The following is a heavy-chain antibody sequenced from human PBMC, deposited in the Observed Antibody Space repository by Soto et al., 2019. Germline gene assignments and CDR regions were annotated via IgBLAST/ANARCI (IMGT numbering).Heavy chain of an antibody. CDR3: ARDQGRTVTRGDWFDP. D-gene: IGHD6-19*01. Sequence: QVQLVESGGGVVQPGRSLRLSCAASGFMFSTYAMHLVLQAPGKGLEWVAVISYDGSDIYYGDSGKGRFTISRDNSRNTLYLEMNSLQPEDTAVFYCARDQGRTVTRGDWFDPWGQGTLVTVSS. J-gene: IGHJ5*02. CDR1: GFMFSTYA. V-gene: IGHV3-30-3*01. CDR2: ISYDGSDI.